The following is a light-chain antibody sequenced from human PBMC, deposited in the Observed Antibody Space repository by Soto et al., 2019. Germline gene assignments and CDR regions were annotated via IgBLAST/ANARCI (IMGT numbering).Light chain of an antibody. J-gene: IGKJ1*01. Sequence: EIVLTQSPATLSLSPGERATLSCRASQSVGSNYLAWYQQKPGQAPRLLIYGASSRATGIPDRFSGSGSATDFTLTISRLEPEDFAVYYGQQYCCSPKTFGQGTKVEVK. CDR2: GAS. CDR3: QQYCCSPKT. V-gene: IGKV3-20*01. CDR1: QSVGSNY.